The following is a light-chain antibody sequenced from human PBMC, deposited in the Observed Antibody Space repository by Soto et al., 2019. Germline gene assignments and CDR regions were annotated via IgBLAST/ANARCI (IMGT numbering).Light chain of an antibody. V-gene: IGKV3-11*01. CDR2: DAA. Sequence: EIVMTQSPATLSVSPGERATLSCRASQSVSSYLAWYQQKPGQAPRLLFYDAATRAPAIPARFSGSGSGTDFTLTIPRHEPDDFAINXCQQRSNWPPLITFGQGTRLEIK. CDR1: QSVSSY. J-gene: IGKJ5*01. CDR3: QQRSNWPPLIT.